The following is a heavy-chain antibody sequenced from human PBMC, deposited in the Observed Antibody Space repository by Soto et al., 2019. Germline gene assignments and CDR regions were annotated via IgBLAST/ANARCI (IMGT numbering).Heavy chain of an antibody. CDR1: GFTVSANY. Sequence: GGSLRLSCAASGFTVSANYMSWVRQAPGKGLEWVSVIYSGDRTYYADSVKGRFTISRDDSKNTLYLQMNSLRAEDTAVYYCARDSGILRFNYGMDVWGQGTTVTVSS. D-gene: IGHD3-3*01. CDR2: IYSGDRT. J-gene: IGHJ6*02. CDR3: ARDSGILRFNYGMDV. V-gene: IGHV3-53*01.